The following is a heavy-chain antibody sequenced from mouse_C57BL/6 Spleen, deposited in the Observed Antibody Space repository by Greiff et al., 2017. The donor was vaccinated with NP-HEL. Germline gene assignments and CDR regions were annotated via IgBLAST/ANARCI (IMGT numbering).Heavy chain of an antibody. V-gene: IGHV1-64*01. CDR2: IHPNSGST. J-gene: IGHJ2*01. CDR3: ARAIYYYGSSSY. CDR1: GYTFTSYW. D-gene: IGHD1-1*01. Sequence: VQLQQPGAELVKPGASVKLSCKASGYTFTSYWMHWVKQRPGQGLEWIGMIHPNSGSTNYNEKFKSKATLTVDKSSSTAYMQLSSLTSEDSAVYYCARAIYYYGSSSYWGQGTTLTVSS.